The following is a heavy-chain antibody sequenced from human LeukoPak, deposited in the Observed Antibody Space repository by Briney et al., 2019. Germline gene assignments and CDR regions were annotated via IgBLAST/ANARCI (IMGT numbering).Heavy chain of an antibody. J-gene: IGHJ6*02. Sequence: PGGSLRLSCAASGVTFDDYAMHWVRQAPGKGLEWVSGISWNSGSIGYADSVKGRFTISRDNAKNSLSLQMNSLRAEDTALYYCAKDMKGYHYYGMDVWGHGTTVTVSS. CDR1: GVTFDDYA. CDR3: AKDMKGYHYYGMDV. CDR2: ISWNSGSI. V-gene: IGHV3-9*01.